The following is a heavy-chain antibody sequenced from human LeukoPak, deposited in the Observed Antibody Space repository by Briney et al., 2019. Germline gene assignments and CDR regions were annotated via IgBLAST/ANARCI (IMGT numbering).Heavy chain of an antibody. CDR1: GYTFTDYY. V-gene: IGHV1-69*05. D-gene: IGHD4-17*01. CDR2: IIPIFGTA. Sequence: SVKVSCKVSGYTFTDYYMHWVQQAPGQGLEWMGRIIPIFGTANYAQKFQGRVTITTDESTSTAYMELSSLRSEDTAVYYCAREVDYGDPNYYYYYMDVWGKGTTVTVSS. J-gene: IGHJ6*03. CDR3: AREVDYGDPNYYYYYMDV.